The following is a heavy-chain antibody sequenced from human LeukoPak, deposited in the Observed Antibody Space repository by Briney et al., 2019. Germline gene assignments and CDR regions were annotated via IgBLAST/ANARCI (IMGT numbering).Heavy chain of an antibody. CDR2: MNWRAIT. V-gene: IGHV3-43*01. CDR3: VGGLYSRAYELFGMDV. D-gene: IGHD6-25*01. CDR1: GFTFDDYS. J-gene: IGHJ6*02. Sequence: PGGCLRLSCAASGFTFDDYSIHSVRQTRGKGLGWDSLMNWRAITLYADSVKGRFTISRDNSRNFLYLQMNSLRTEDSALYYCVGGLYSRAYELFGMDVWGQGTTVTVSS.